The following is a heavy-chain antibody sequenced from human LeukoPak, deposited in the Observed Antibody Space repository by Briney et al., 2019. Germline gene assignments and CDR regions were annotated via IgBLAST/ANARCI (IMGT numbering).Heavy chain of an antibody. D-gene: IGHD1-26*01. J-gene: IGHJ3*02. CDR2: ISWNSGSI. V-gene: IGHV3-9*03. CDR1: GFTLDDYA. Sequence: PGGSLRLSCAASGFTLDDYAMHWVRQAPGKGLEWVSGISWNSGSIGYADSVKGRFTISRDNAKNSLYLQMSSLRAEDMALYCCTIGSGTYRGAFDIWGQGTMVTVSS. CDR3: TIGSGTYRGAFDI.